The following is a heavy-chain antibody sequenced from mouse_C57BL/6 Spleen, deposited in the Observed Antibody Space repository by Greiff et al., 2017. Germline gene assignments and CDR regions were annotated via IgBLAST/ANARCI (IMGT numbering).Heavy chain of an antibody. V-gene: IGHV5-2*01. CDR3: ARRPYGSSSYWYFDV. Sequence: EVQGVESGGGLVQPGESLKLSCESNEYEFPSHDMSWVRKTPEKRLELVAAINSDGGSTYYPDTMERRFIISRDNTKKTLYLQMSSLRSEDTALYYCARRPYGSSSYWYFDVWGTGTTVTVSS. CDR1: EYEFPSHD. CDR2: INSDGGST. J-gene: IGHJ1*03. D-gene: IGHD1-1*01.